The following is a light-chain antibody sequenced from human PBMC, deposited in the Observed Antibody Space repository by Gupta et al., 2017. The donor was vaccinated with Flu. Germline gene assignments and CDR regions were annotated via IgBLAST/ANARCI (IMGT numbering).Light chain of an antibody. CDR3: QQSNSYPRR. J-gene: IGKJ4*02. CDR2: TAS. V-gene: IGKV1-12*01. CDR1: QSISSW. Sequence: GDRVTSTCRASQSISSWLEWYQQKPGKAPKLLIYTASSLQSGVPSRFSGSGSGTEFTLTISSLQPEDFATYYCQQSNSYPRRFGEGTKVEIK.